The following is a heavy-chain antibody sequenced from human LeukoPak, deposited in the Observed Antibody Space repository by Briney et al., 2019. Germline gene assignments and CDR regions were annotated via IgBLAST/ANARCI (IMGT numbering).Heavy chain of an antibody. V-gene: IGHV3-23*01. CDR1: GFTFSSYA. Sequence: GGSLRLSCAASGFTFSSYAMNWVRQAPGKGLEWVSAISGSGGSTYYADSVKGRFNISRDNSKNTLYLQMNSLRAEDTAVYYCAKVPSFIAVAETFDYWGQGTLVTVSS. D-gene: IGHD6-19*01. CDR2: ISGSGGST. CDR3: AKVPSFIAVAETFDY. J-gene: IGHJ4*02.